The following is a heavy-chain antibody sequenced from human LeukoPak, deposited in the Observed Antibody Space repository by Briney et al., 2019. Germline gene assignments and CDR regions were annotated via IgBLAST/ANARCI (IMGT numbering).Heavy chain of an antibody. J-gene: IGHJ4*02. CDR1: GFTFGSYA. CDR3: AKDRYYYDGSGYYPS. Sequence: GGSLRLSCAASGFTFGSYAMHWVRQAPGKGLEWLAVISYDGSNKYYADSVKGRFTISRDNSKNTLYLQMNSLRAEDTAVYYCAKDRYYYDGSGYYPSWGQGTLVTVSS. CDR2: ISYDGSNK. V-gene: IGHV3-30*18. D-gene: IGHD3-22*01.